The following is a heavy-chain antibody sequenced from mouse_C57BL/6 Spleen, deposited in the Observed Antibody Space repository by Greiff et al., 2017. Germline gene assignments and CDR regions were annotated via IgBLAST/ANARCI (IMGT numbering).Heavy chain of an antibody. J-gene: IGHJ3*01. V-gene: IGHV1-26*01. CDR1: GYTFTDYY. CDR3: ARRDIYYGNSFAY. CDR2: INPNNGGT. D-gene: IGHD2-1*01. Sequence: VQLQQSGPELVKPGASVKISCKASGYTFTDYYMNWVKQSHGKSLERIGDINPNNGGTSYNQKFKGKATLTVDKSSSTAYMDLRSLTSEDSAVYYCARRDIYYGNSFAYWGQGTLVTVSA.